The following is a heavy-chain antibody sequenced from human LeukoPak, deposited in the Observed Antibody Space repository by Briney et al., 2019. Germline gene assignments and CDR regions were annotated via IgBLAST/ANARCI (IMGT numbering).Heavy chain of an antibody. D-gene: IGHD1-14*01. CDR3: ARLSRDSGGLDV. CDR1: GFTFSSYW. J-gene: IGHJ6*02. V-gene: IGHV3-30-3*01. Sequence: GGSLRLSCAASGFTFSSYWMHWVRQAPGKGLEWVAVISYDGSDKYYADSVKGRFTISRDTSKNTLFLQMNSLRAEDTAVYYCARLSRDSGGLDVWGQGTTVTVSS. CDR2: ISYDGSDK.